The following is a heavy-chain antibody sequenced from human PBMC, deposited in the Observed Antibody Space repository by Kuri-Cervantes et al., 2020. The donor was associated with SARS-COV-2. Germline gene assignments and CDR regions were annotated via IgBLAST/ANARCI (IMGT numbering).Heavy chain of an antibody. D-gene: IGHD2-8*01. V-gene: IGHV3-30*04. J-gene: IGHJ4*02. CDR3: ARESALLSLDY. CDR1: GFTFSSYA. CDR2: ISYDGSNK. Sequence: GESLKISCAASGFTFSSYAMHWVRQAPGKGLEWVAVISYDGSNKYYADSVKGRFTISRDNSKNTLYLQMNSLRAEDTAVYYCARESALLSLDYWGQGTLVTVSS.